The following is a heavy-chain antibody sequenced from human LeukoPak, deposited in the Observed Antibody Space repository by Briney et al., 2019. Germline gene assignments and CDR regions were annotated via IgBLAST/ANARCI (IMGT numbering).Heavy chain of an antibody. CDR2: IYYSGST. Sequence: SETLSLTCTVSGGSISSYYWSWIRQPPGKGLEWIGYIYYSGSTNYNPSLKSRVTISVDTSKNQFSLKLTSVTAADTAVYYCARTMEGYCSGGRCYQYSYYMDVWGKGTTVTVSS. CDR3: ARTMEGYCSGGRCYQYSYYMDV. D-gene: IGHD2-15*01. CDR1: GGSISSYY. J-gene: IGHJ6*03. V-gene: IGHV4-59*01.